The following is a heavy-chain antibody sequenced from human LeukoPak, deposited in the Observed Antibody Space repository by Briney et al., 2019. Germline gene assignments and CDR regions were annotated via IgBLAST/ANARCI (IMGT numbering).Heavy chain of an antibody. CDR2: ISGRGGST. V-gene: IGHV3-23*01. D-gene: IGHD2-15*01. CDR3: ARYQFRGGWFDP. Sequence: PGGSLRLSCAGSGFSLTSYGLTWVGQPPGKGLGWVSGISGRGGSTYYADSVKGRFTISTDNSKNTLYLQMNSLRAQDTAVYYGARYQFRGGWFDPWGQGTLVTVSS. J-gene: IGHJ5*02. CDR1: GFSLTSYG.